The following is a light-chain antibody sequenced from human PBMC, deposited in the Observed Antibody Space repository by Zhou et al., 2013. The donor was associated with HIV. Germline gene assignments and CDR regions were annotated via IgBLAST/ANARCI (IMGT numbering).Light chain of an antibody. CDR2: DAS. Sequence: EIVLTQSPATLSLSPGERATLSCRASQSVSSYLVWYQQKLGQAPRLLIYDASNRATGIPARFSGSGSGTDFTLTISSLEPEDFAVYYCQQRSNWPRGLTFGGGTKVEIK. CDR1: QSVSSY. J-gene: IGKJ4*01. V-gene: IGKV3-11*01. CDR3: QQRSNWPRGLT.